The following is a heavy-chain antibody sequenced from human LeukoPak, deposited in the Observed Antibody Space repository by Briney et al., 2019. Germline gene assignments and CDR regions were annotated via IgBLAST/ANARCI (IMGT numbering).Heavy chain of an antibody. CDR3: ARGIMITFGGVMELDAFDI. CDR2: IYHSGST. V-gene: IGHV4-59*12. Sequence: SETLSLTCTVSGGSISSYYWSWIRQPPGKGLEWIGYIYHSGSTYYNPSLKSRVTISVDRSKNQFSLKLSSVTAADTAVYYCARGIMITFGGVMELDAFDIWGQGTMVTVSS. CDR1: GGSISSYY. J-gene: IGHJ3*02. D-gene: IGHD3-16*01.